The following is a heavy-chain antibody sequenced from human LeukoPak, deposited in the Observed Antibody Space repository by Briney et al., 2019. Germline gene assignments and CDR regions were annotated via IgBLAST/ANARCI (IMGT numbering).Heavy chain of an antibody. CDR3: AKDLNSDFWSGYYN. CDR1: GFTFSSYA. D-gene: IGHD3-3*01. Sequence: GRSLRLSCAASGFTFSSYAMSWVRQAPGKGLEWVSAISGSGGSTYYADSVKGRFTIPRDNSKNTLYLQMNSLRAEDTAVYYCAKDLNSDFWSGYYNWGQGTLVTVSS. V-gene: IGHV3-23*01. J-gene: IGHJ4*02. CDR2: ISGSGGST.